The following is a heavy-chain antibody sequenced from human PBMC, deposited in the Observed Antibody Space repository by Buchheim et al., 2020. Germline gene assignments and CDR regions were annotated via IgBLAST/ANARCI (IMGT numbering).Heavy chain of an antibody. D-gene: IGHD2-21*02. Sequence: EVQLLESGGGLVQPGGSLRLSCAASGFTFSSYAMSWVRQAPGKGLEWVSAISGSGGSTYYADSVKGRFTISRDNSKNTLYLQMNSLRAEDTAVYYCAKDVLALTKYCGGDCYPDDYWGQGTL. CDR1: GFTFSSYA. J-gene: IGHJ4*02. V-gene: IGHV3-23*01. CDR3: AKDVLALTKYCGGDCYPDDY. CDR2: ISGSGGST.